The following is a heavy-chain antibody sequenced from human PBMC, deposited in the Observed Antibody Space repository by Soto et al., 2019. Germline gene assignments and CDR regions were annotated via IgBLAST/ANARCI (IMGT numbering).Heavy chain of an antibody. D-gene: IGHD3-9*01. CDR3: ARIRRVLRYVDWLPDAFDI. Sequence: QVTLKESGPVLVKPTETLTLTCTVSGFSLSNARMGVSWIRQPPGKALERLAPIFSNDEKSYSTSLKSRLTNSKDSSKSQVVLTMTNMDPVDTATYYCARIRRVLRYVDWLPDAFDIWGQGTMVTVSS. J-gene: IGHJ3*02. CDR2: IFSNDEK. V-gene: IGHV2-26*01. CDR1: GFSLSNARMG.